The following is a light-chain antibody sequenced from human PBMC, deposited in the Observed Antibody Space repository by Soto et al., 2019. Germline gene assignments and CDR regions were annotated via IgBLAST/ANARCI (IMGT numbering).Light chain of an antibody. CDR3: MQALQTRT. V-gene: IGKV2-28*01. CDR2: LGF. CDR1: QSLLHSNGYNY. Sequence: DIVMTQSPLSLPVTPGEPASISCRSSQSLLHSNGYNYLDWYLQKPGQSPQFLIYLGFNRSSGVPDRFSGSRSGTDFTLKISRVEAEDVGVYYCMQALQTRTFGQGTKVDIK. J-gene: IGKJ1*01.